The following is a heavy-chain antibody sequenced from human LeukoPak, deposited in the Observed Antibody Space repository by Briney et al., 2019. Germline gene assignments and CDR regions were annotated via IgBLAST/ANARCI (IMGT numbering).Heavy chain of an antibody. J-gene: IGHJ4*02. CDR2: INSDGSEK. Sequence: GGSLRLSCAASGFTLSSYWMSWVRQAPGKGLEWVANINSDGSEKYYVDSVKGRFTISRHNAKNSLYLQMNSLRPEDTAVYFCARDKIVGATHLDYWGQGTLLTVSS. V-gene: IGHV3-7*01. D-gene: IGHD1-26*01. CDR3: ARDKIVGATHLDY. CDR1: GFTLSSYW.